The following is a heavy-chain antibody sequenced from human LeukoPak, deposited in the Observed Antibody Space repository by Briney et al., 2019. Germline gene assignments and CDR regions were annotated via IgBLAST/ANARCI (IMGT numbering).Heavy chain of an antibody. Sequence: ASVKVSCKASGYTFTGYYMHWVRQAPGQGLEWMGWINPNSGGTNYAQKFQGRVTMTRDTSISTAYMELSRLRSDDTAVYYCARVAYYDILTGYLLAPSYYFDYWGQGTLVTVSS. J-gene: IGHJ4*02. CDR1: GYTFTGYY. V-gene: IGHV1-2*02. CDR3: ARVAYYDILTGYLLAPSYYFDY. CDR2: INPNSGGT. D-gene: IGHD3-9*01.